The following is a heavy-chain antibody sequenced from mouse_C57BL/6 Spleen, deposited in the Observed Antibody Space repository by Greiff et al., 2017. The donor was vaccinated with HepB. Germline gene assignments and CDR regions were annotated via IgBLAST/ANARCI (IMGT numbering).Heavy chain of an antibody. D-gene: IGHD2-4*01. V-gene: IGHV5-4*03. CDR1: GFTFSSYA. J-gene: IGHJ1*03. CDR2: ISDGGSYT. Sequence: EVTLVESGGGLVKPGGSLKLSCAASGFTFSSYAMSWVRQTPEKRLEWVATISDGGSYTYYPDNVKGRFTISRDNAKNNLYLQMSHLQSEDTAMYCWARKRDYDGYVDGWGTGTTVTGCS. CDR3: ARKRDYDGYVDG.